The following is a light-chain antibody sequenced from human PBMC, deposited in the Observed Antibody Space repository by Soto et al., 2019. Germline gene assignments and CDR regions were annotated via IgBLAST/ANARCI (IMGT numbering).Light chain of an antibody. CDR3: NSYEGSNNFV. V-gene: IGLV2-8*01. CDR2: EVN. CDR1: SSDVGGYNY. Sequence: QSALTQPPSASGSPGQSVTISCTGTSSDVGGYNYVSWYQQHPGKAPKVMIYEVNKRPSGVPDRFSGSKSGNTASLTVSGLQAEDEADYYCNSYEGSNNFVFGGGTKLTVL. J-gene: IGLJ2*01.